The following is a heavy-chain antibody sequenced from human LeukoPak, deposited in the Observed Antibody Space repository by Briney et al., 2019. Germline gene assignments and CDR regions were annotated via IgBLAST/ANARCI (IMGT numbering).Heavy chain of an antibody. CDR1: GFTVSSNY. Sequence: GGPLRLSCAASGFTVSSNYMSWVRQAPGKGLEWVSVIYSGGSTYYADSVKGRFTISRHNSKNTLYPQMNSLRAEDTAVYYCAREISSGWSNGGYFDYWGQGTLVTVSS. J-gene: IGHJ4*02. CDR2: IYSGGST. V-gene: IGHV3-53*04. CDR3: AREISSGWSNGGYFDY. D-gene: IGHD6-19*01.